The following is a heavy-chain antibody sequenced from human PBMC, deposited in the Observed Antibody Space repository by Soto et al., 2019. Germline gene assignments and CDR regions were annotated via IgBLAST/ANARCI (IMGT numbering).Heavy chain of an antibody. D-gene: IGHD2-2*02. CDR3: ARGREVVVVPAAILGWFDP. J-gene: IGHJ5*02. Sequence: QVQLVESGGGVVQPGRSLRLSCAASGFTFSSYAMHWVRQAPGKGPEWVAVISYDGSNKYYADSVKGRFTISRDNSKNTLYLRMNSLRAEDTAVYYCARGREVVVVPAAILGWFDPWGQGTLVTVSS. CDR1: GFTFSSYA. V-gene: IGHV3-30-3*01. CDR2: ISYDGSNK.